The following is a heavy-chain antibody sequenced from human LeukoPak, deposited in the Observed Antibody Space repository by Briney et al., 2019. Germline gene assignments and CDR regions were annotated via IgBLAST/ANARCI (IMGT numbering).Heavy chain of an antibody. CDR3: ARGHQEAFEEEVPAANDAFDI. D-gene: IGHD2-2*01. J-gene: IGHJ3*02. CDR1: GYSFTGYY. CDR2: INPNSGGT. V-gene: IGHV1-2*02. Sequence: ASVKVSCKAPGYSFTGYYMHWVRQAPGQGLEWMGWINPNSGGTKYAQKFQGRVTMTRDTSISTAYMELSRLRSDDTAVYYCARGHQEAFEEEVPAANDAFDIWGQGTMVTVSS.